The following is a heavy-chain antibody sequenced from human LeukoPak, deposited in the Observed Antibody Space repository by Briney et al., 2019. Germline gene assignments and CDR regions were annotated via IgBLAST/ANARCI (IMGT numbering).Heavy chain of an antibody. CDR1: GAAISSYY. Sequence: SETLSPSCTVSGAAISSYYWNWIRQPPGKGLEWIGYIYTSGNTNYNPSLKSRVTISVDTSKNQFSLKLSSVTAADTAVYYCARTLRYCTTTSCRSWFDPWGQGTLVTVSS. V-gene: IGHV4-4*09. J-gene: IGHJ5*02. CDR2: IYTSGNT. CDR3: ARTLRYCTTTSCRSWFDP. D-gene: IGHD2-2*01.